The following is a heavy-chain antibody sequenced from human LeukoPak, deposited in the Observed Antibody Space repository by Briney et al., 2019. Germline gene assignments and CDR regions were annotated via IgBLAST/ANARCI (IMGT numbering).Heavy chain of an antibody. CDR3: ARPSRSYYDFWSGLKPPYYMDV. CDR2: IYYSGST. D-gene: IGHD3-3*01. V-gene: IGHV4-39*01. J-gene: IGHJ6*03. CDR1: GGSISSSSYY. Sequence: SETLSLTCTVSGGSISSSSYYWGWIRQPPGKGLERIGSIYYSGSTYYNPSLKSRVTISVDTSKNQFSLKLSSVTAADTAVYYCARPSRSYYDFWSGLKPPYYMDVWGKGTTVTVSS.